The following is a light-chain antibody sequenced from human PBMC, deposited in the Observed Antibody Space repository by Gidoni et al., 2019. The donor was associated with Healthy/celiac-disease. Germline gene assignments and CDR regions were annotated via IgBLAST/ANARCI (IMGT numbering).Light chain of an antibody. CDR1: QSVSSSY. V-gene: IGKV3-20*01. CDR2: GAS. Sequence: IVLTQSPGTLSLSPGERATLSCRASQSVSSSYLAWYQQKPGQAPRLLIYGASSRATGIPDRFSGSGSGTDFTLTISRLEPEDFAVYYCQQYGSSPFTFXGXTKVEIK. CDR3: QQYGSSPFT. J-gene: IGKJ4*01.